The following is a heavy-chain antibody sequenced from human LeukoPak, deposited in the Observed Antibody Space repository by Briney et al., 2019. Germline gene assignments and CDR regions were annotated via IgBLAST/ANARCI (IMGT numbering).Heavy chain of an antibody. V-gene: IGHV1-46*01. CDR1: GGTFSSYA. D-gene: IGHD1-26*01. Sequence: ASVKVSCKASGGTFSSYAISWVRQAPGQGLEWMGIINPSGGSTSYAQKFRGRVTMTRDMSTSTVYMELSSLRSEDTAVYYCARDSVGGSPLYWGQGTLVTVSS. CDR2: INPSGGST. CDR3: ARDSVGGSPLY. J-gene: IGHJ4*02.